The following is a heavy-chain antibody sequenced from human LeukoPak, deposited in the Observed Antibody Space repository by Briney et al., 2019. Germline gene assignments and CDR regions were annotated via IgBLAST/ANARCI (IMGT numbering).Heavy chain of an antibody. CDR1: GFTFNSYA. CDR2: ISGSGGST. J-gene: IGHJ4*02. D-gene: IGHD3-10*01. CDR3: AKDLWFGESVFDY. Sequence: GGSLRLSCAASGFTFNSYAMSWVRQAPGKGLEWVSAISGSGGSTYYAASVKGRFTISRDNSKNTLYLQMNSLRAEDTAVYYCAKDLWFGESVFDYWGQGTLVTVYS. V-gene: IGHV3-23*01.